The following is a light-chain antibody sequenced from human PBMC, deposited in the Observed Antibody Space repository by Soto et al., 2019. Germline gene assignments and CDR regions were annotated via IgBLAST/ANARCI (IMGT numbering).Light chain of an antibody. V-gene: IGLV1-40*01. CDR1: SSNIGAGYD. J-gene: IGLJ3*02. CDR3: YAAADNNRV. Sequence: QSVLTQPPSVSGAPGQRVTISCTGSSSNIGAGYDVQWYQQLPGTAPKLLISGNYNRPSGVPERFSGSSSGTTVTLIISGAQVEDGADYYCYAAADNNRVFGGGTKLTVL. CDR2: GNY.